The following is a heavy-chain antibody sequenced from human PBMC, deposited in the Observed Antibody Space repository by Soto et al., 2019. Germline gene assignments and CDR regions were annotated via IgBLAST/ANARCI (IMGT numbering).Heavy chain of an antibody. CDR3: AKDYSSSSIWRPYFDY. Sequence: GGSLRLSCAASGLTFSNYAMIWVRQAPGKGLEWVSGISGSGDRTYYADSVKGRFTISRDNSKNMLYLQMSSLRADDTAVYYCAKDYSSSSIWRPYFDYWGQGTLVTVSS. J-gene: IGHJ4*02. CDR1: GLTFSNYA. V-gene: IGHV3-23*01. D-gene: IGHD6-6*01. CDR2: ISGSGDRT.